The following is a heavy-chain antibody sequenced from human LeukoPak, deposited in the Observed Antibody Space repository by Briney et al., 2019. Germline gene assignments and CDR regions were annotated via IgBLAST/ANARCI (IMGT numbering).Heavy chain of an antibody. CDR2: INPSGGST. D-gene: IGHD3-10*01. Sequence: ASVKVSCKASGGTFSNYAINWVRQAPGQGLEWMGIINPSGGSTSYAQKFQGRVTMTRDTSTSTVYMELSSLRSEDTAVYYCARDEGYYGSGSYFDYWGQGTLVTVSS. CDR3: ARDEGYYGSGSYFDY. CDR1: GGTFSNYA. J-gene: IGHJ4*02. V-gene: IGHV1-46*01.